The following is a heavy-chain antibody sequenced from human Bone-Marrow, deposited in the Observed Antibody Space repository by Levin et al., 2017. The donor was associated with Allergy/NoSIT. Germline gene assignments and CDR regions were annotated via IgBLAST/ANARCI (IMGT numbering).Heavy chain of an antibody. D-gene: IGHD1-1*01. CDR2: ISYDGSSN. V-gene: IGHV3-30*18. CDR1: GFSFRGYG. Sequence: GGSLRLSCEASGFSFRGYGIHWVRQAPGKGLEWVALISYDGSSNYSTDSVKGRFTISRDNSKNMVFLQMNSLRVEDTAVYYCAKGHSAWTVRTGIDYWGQGTLVTVSS. CDR3: AKGHSAWTVRTGIDY. J-gene: IGHJ4*02.